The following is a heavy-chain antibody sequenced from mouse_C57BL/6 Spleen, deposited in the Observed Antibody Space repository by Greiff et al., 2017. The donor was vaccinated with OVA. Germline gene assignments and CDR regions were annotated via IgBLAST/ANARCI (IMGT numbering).Heavy chain of an antibody. CDR1: GYPFTSYW. J-gene: IGHJ1*03. Sequence: QVQLQQPGAELVRPGSSVKLSCKASGYPFTSYWMHWVKQRPIQGLEWIGNIDPSDSETHYNQKFKDKATLTVDKSSSTAYMQLSSLTSEDSAVYYCARWTSWYFDVWGTGTTITVSS. CDR2: IDPSDSET. CDR3: ARWTSWYFDV. V-gene: IGHV1-52*01.